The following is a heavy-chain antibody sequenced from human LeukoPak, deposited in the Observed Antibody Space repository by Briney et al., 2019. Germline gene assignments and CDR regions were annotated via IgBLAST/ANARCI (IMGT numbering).Heavy chain of an antibody. D-gene: IGHD5-18*01. J-gene: IGHJ4*02. CDR3: ARTARHLDY. Sequence: GGSLRLSCAASGFTFSDYYMSWIRQAPGKGLEWVSYISSGGRTIYYADSVRGRFTISRDNAKNLLYLQMNDLRLEDTAVYYCARTARHLDYWGQGTLVTVSS. CDR2: ISSGGRTI. CDR1: GFTFSDYY. V-gene: IGHV3-11*04.